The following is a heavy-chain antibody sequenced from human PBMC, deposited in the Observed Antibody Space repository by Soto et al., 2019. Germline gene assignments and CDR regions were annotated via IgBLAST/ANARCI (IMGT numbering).Heavy chain of an antibody. D-gene: IGHD3-16*02. Sequence: ASVNVSCKASGYTFTSYGISWVRQAPGQGLEWMGWISAYNGNTNYAQKLQGRVTMTTDTSTSTAYMELRSLRSDDTAVYYCARDLVITFGGVIVHHDAFDIWGQGTMVTVSS. J-gene: IGHJ3*02. CDR1: GYTFTSYG. CDR2: ISAYNGNT. V-gene: IGHV1-18*01. CDR3: ARDLVITFGGVIVHHDAFDI.